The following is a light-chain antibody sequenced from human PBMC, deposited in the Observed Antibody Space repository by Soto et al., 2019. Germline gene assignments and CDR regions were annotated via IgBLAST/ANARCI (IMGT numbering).Light chain of an antibody. J-gene: IGKJ1*01. CDR1: QTISSW. CDR3: QKYNSAPWT. Sequence: DIQMTQSPSTLSGSVGDRVTITCRASQTISSWLAWYQQKPGKAPKLLIHDASTLESGVPSRFSGGGSGTDFTLTISSPQPEDVATYYCQKYNSAPWTFGQGTKVDIK. CDR2: DAS. V-gene: IGKV1-5*01.